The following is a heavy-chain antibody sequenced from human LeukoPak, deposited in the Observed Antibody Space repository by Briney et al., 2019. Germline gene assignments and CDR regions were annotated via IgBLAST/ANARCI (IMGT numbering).Heavy chain of an antibody. CDR3: ARALGPYSSSTHLDY. CDR1: GYTFTGYY. J-gene: IGHJ4*02. V-gene: IGHV1-2*02. D-gene: IGHD6-6*01. CDR2: INPNSGGT. Sequence: ASVKVSCKASGYTFTGYYMHWVRQAPGQGLEWMGWINPNSGGTNYAQKFRGRVTVTRDTPISTAYMELSRLRSDDTAVYYCARALGPYSSSTHLDYWGQGTLVTVSS.